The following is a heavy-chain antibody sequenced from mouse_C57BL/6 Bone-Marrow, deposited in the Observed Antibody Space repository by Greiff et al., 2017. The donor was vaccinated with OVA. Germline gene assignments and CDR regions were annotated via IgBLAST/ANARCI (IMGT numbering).Heavy chain of an antibody. V-gene: IGHV1-64*01. J-gene: IGHJ2*01. CDR3: ERGYGSSYYFDD. CDR2: IHPNSGST. Sequence: QVQLQQPGAELVKPGASVKLSCKASGYTFTSYWMHWVKQRPGQGLEWIGMIHPNSGSTNYNEKFKSKATLTVDKSSSTAYMQLSSLTSEDSAVYYCERGYGSSYYFDDWGQGTTRTVSS. D-gene: IGHD1-1*01. CDR1: GYTFTSYW.